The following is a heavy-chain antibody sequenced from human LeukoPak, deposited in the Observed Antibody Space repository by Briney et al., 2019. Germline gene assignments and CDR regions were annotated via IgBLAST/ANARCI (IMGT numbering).Heavy chain of an antibody. J-gene: IGHJ5*02. V-gene: IGHV4-61*02. D-gene: IGHD6-19*01. CDR3: AIGRIAVAGTGGSNWFDP. CDR2: IYTSGST. CDR1: GGSISSGSYY. Sequence: SETLSLTCTVSGGSISSGSYYWSWIRQPAGKGLEWIGRIYTSGSTNYNPSLKSRVTISVDTSKNQFSLKLSSVTAADTAVYYCAIGRIAVAGTGGSNWFDPWGQGTLVTVSS.